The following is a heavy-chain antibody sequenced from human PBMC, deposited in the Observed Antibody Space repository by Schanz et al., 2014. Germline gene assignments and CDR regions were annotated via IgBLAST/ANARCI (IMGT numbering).Heavy chain of an antibody. J-gene: IGHJ4*02. CDR1: GFTFSSHW. D-gene: IGHD6-25*01. CDR3: AKVRYSSGWRGDYFDE. V-gene: IGHV3-23*04. CDR2: ISGSGGST. Sequence: EVQLVQSGGGLVQPGGSLRLSCAASGFTFSSHWMHWVRQDPGKGLVWVSAISGSGGSTYYADSVKGRFTISRDNSKNTLYLQMNSLRAEDTAVYYCAKVRYSSGWRGDYFDEWGQGTLVTVAS.